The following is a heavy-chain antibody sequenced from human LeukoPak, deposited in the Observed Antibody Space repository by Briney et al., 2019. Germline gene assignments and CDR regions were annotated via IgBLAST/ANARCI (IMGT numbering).Heavy chain of an antibody. CDR3: ARDGHDCSGGSCYPGMFGY. CDR1: GYTFTDYY. D-gene: IGHD2-15*01. V-gene: IGHV1-2*02. CDR2: INPNSGGT. J-gene: IGHJ4*02. Sequence: GASVNVSCKASGYTFTDYYMHWVRQAPGQGLEWMGWINPNSGGTNYAQKFQGRVTMTRDTSISTAYMELSRLRSDDTAVYYCARDGHDCSGGSCYPGMFGYWGQGTLVTVSS.